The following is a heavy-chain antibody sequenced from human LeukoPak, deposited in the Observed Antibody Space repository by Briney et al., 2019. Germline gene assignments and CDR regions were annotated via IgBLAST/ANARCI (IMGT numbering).Heavy chain of an antibody. Sequence: ASVKVSCKASGYTFTSYDINWVRQATGQGLEWMGWMNPNSGNTGYAQKFQGRVTITRNTSISTAYMELSSLRSEDTAVYYCARIGAAARYYYYYYMDVWGKGTTVTVSS. V-gene: IGHV1-8*03. D-gene: IGHD6-6*01. CDR1: GYTFTSYD. CDR3: ARIGAAARYYYYYYMDV. J-gene: IGHJ6*03. CDR2: MNPNSGNT.